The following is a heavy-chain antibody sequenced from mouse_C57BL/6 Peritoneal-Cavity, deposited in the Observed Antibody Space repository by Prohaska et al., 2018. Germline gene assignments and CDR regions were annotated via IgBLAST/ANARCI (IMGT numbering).Heavy chain of an antibody. J-gene: IGHJ4*01. Sequence: EVQLVESGGGLVQPKGSLKLSCAASGFSFNTYAMNWVRKAPGKGLEWVASIRIKINNYATYYADSVKDRFTISRDDSESMLYLQMNNLKTEDTAMYYCVSYSSMDYLGQGTSVTGSS. D-gene: IGHD2-1*01. V-gene: IGHV10-1*01. CDR1: GFSFNTYA. CDR2: IRIKINNYAT. CDR3: VSYSSMDY.